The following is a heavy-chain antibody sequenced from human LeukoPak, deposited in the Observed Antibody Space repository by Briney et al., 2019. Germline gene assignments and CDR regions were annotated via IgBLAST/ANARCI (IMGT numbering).Heavy chain of an antibody. Sequence: PGGSLRLSCAASGFTFSSYGMHWVRQAPGKGLEWVAVISYDGSNKYYADSVKGRFTISRDNSKNTLYLQMNSLRAEDTAVYYCAKESGSYDFWSWGVPGAFDYWGQGTLVTVSS. D-gene: IGHD3-3*01. CDR2: ISYDGSNK. CDR1: GFTFSSYG. V-gene: IGHV3-30*18. J-gene: IGHJ4*02. CDR3: AKESGSYDFWSWGVPGAFDY.